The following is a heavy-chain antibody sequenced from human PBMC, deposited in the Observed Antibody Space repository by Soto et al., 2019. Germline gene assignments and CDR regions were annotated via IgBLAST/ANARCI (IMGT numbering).Heavy chain of an antibody. CDR2: INHSGST. Sequence: SETLSLTCAVYGGSFSGYYWSWIRQPPGKGLEWIGEINHSGSTNYNPSLKSRVTISVDTSKNQFSLKLGSVTAADTAVYYCARVRFSIATRGYFDYWGQGTLVTVSS. J-gene: IGHJ4*02. CDR3: ARVRFSIATRGYFDY. D-gene: IGHD6-6*01. V-gene: IGHV4-34*01. CDR1: GGSFSGYY.